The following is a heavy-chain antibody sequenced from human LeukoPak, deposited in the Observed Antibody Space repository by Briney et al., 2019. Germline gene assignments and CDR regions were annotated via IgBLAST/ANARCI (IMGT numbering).Heavy chain of an antibody. CDR3: ARVGYSYGYRLFDY. Sequence: SETLSLTCTVSGGSISSGGYYWSWIRQHPGKGLEWIGYIYYSGSTNYNPSLKSRVTISVDTSKNQFSLKLSSVTAADTAVYYCARVGYSYGYRLFDYWGQGTLVTVSS. CDR2: IYYSGST. V-gene: IGHV4-31*03. D-gene: IGHD5-18*01. CDR1: GGSISSGGYY. J-gene: IGHJ4*02.